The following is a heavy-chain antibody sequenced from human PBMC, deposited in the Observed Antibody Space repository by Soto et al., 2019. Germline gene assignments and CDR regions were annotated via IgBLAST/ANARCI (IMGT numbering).Heavy chain of an antibody. CDR3: AREPVPYYYDSSGYYFDY. J-gene: IGHJ4*02. V-gene: IGHV3-23*01. CDR1: GFTFSSYA. Sequence: GGSLRLSCAASGFTFSSYAMSWVRQAPGKGLEWVSAISGSGGSTYYADSVKGRFTISRDNSKNTPYLQMNSLRAEDTAVYYCAREPVPYYYDSSGYYFDYWGQGTLVTVSS. D-gene: IGHD3-22*01. CDR2: ISGSGGST.